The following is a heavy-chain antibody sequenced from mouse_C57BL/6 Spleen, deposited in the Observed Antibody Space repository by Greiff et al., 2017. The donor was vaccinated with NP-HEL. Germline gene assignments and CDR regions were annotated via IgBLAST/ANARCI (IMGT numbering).Heavy chain of an antibody. CDR3: ASAAYGSSFWYFDV. J-gene: IGHJ1*03. V-gene: IGHV5-9*01. CDR2: ISGGGGNT. D-gene: IGHD1-1*01. Sequence: EVQLVESGGGLVKPGGSLKLSCAASGFTFSSYTMSWVRQTPEKRLEWVATISGGGGNTYYPDSVKGRFTISRDNAKNTLYLQMSSLRSEDTALYYCASAAYGSSFWYFDVWGTGTTVTVSS. CDR1: GFTFSSYT.